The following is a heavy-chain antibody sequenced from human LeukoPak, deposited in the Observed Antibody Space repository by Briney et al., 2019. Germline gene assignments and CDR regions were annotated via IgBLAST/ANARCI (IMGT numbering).Heavy chain of an antibody. J-gene: IGHJ4*02. V-gene: IGHV3-33*01. CDR1: GFTFSSYG. CDR2: IWYDGSNK. Sequence: SGGSLRLSCAASGFTFSSYGMHWVRQAPGKGLEGVAVIWYDGSNKYYADSVKGRFTISRDNSKNTLYLQMNSLRAEDTAVYYCARGSLSWYYDSSGLIDYWGQGTLVTVSS. CDR3: ARGSLSWYYDSSGLIDY. D-gene: IGHD3-22*01.